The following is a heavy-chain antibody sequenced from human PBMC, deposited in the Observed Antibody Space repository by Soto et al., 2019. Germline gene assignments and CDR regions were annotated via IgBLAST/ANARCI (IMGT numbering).Heavy chain of an antibody. CDR3: ARGWYYFDF. J-gene: IGHJ4*02. Sequence: KPSETLSLTCDVSVGPMTGGYYWGWIRQSPGKGLEWIGSIYYGGTTYYNPSLRSRLAISIDTSKNQFSLRLSSVTAADTALYYCARGWYYFDFWGQGTLVTVSS. V-gene: IGHV4-38-2*01. D-gene: IGHD2-15*01. CDR1: VGPMTGGYY. CDR2: IYYGGTT.